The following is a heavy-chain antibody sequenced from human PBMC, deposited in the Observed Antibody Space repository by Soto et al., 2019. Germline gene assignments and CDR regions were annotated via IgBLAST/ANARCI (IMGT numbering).Heavy chain of an antibody. V-gene: IGHV1-69*01. J-gene: IGHJ4*02. D-gene: IGHD3-22*01. CDR2: IIPIFGTA. CDR1: GGTFSSYA. Sequence: QVQLVQSGAEVKKPGSSVKVSCKASGGTFSSYAISWVRQAPGQGLEWMGGIIPIFGTANYAQKFQGRVTITADESTSTAYMELSSLRSEDTAVYYCASPAAYPWYYYDSSGYYFRYWGQGTLDTVSS. CDR3: ASPAAYPWYYYDSSGYYFRY.